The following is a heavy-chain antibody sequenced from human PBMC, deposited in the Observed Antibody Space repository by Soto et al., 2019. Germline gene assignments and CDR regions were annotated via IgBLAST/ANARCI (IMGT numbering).Heavy chain of an antibody. V-gene: IGHV3-23*01. Sequence: GGSLRLSCAASGFTFSSYAMSWVRQAPGKGLEWVSAISGSGGSTYYADSVKGRFTISRDNSKNTLYLQMNSLRAEDTAVYYCAKGSTSCFLPWCVHDAFDIWGQGTMVTVSS. CDR2: ISGSGGST. CDR1: GFTFSSYA. J-gene: IGHJ3*02. D-gene: IGHD2-2*01. CDR3: AKGSTSCFLPWCVHDAFDI.